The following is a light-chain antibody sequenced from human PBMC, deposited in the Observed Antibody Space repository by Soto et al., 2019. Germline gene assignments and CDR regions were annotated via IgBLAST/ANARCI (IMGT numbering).Light chain of an antibody. V-gene: IGKV1-5*03. J-gene: IGKJ1*01. Sequence: DIQITHSPSTLSGSVGDRVTITCRSSQTISSWLAWYQQKPGKAPKLLIYKASTLKSGVPSRFSGSGSGTEFTLTISSLQPDDFVTYYCQHYNSYSEAFGQGTKVDIK. CDR2: KAS. CDR1: QTISSW. CDR3: QHYNSYSEA.